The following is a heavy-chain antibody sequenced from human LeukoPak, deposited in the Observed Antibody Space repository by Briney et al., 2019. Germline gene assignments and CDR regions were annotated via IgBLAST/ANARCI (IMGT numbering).Heavy chain of an antibody. CDR1: GGTFSSYA. CDR2: INPNSGGT. D-gene: IGHD6-13*01. Sequence: ASVKVSCKASGGTFSSYAISWVRQAPGQGLEWMGWINPNSGGTNYAQKFQGRVTMTRDTSISTAYMELSRLRSDDTAVYYCARGGYSSSWYGGYYYMDVWGKGTTVTVSS. CDR3: ARGGYSSSWYGGYYYMDV. V-gene: IGHV1-2*02. J-gene: IGHJ6*03.